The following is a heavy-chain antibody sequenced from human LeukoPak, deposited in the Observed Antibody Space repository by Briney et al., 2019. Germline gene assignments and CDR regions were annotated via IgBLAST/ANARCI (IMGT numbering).Heavy chain of an antibody. Sequence: GGSLRLSCATSGFTFSTSGMTWVRQAREKGLEWVSSISGSGGSTYSAASVKGRFTISRDNSKNTLYLQMNSLRADDTAVYYCAKSTVNSYGPFDYWGQGTLVTVSS. J-gene: IGHJ4*02. CDR3: AKSTVNSYGPFDY. CDR2: ISGSGGST. CDR1: GFTFSTSG. D-gene: IGHD5-18*01. V-gene: IGHV3-23*01.